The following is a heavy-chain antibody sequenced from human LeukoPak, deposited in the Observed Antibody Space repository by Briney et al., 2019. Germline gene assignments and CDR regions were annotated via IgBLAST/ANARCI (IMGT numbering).Heavy chain of an antibody. D-gene: IGHD3-10*01. CDR3: ARGKEVITMLRGLKPGYYFDY. V-gene: IGHV1-46*01. CDR1: GYTFTSYY. CDR2: INPSGGST. Sequence: ASVKVSCKASGYTFTSYYMHWVRQAPGQGLEWMGIINPSGGSTSYAQKFQGRVTMTRGMSTSTVYMELSSLRSEDTAVYYCARGKEVITMLRGLKPGYYFDYWGQGTLVTVSS. J-gene: IGHJ4*02.